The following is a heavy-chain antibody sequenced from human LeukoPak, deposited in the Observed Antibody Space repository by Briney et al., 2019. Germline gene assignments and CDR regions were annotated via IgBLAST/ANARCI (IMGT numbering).Heavy chain of an antibody. J-gene: IGHJ4*02. D-gene: IGHD2-2*01. CDR1: GYTFTGYY. V-gene: IGHV1-2*02. CDR3: ARVRGCSSTSCYRRVVDY. Sequence: ASVKVSCKASGYTFTGYYRHWVRQAPGQGLEWMGWINPNSGGTNYAQKFQGRVTMTRDTSISTAYMELSRLRSDDTAVYYCARVRGCSSTSCYRRVVDYWGQGTLVTVSS. CDR2: INPNSGGT.